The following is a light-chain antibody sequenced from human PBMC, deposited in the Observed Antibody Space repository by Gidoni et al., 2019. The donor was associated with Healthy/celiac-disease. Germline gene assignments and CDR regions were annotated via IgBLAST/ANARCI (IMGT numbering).Light chain of an antibody. J-gene: IGKJ1*01. V-gene: IGKV3-15*01. CDR2: GAS. CDR3: QQYNNWPPVT. Sequence: EIVMTQSPATLSLSPGERATLSCRASQSVSSNLAWYQQKPGQAPRLLISGASTRPTGILARFSGSGSGREFTLTISSLQSEDFAVYYCQQYNNWPPVTFGQGTKVEIK. CDR1: QSVSSN.